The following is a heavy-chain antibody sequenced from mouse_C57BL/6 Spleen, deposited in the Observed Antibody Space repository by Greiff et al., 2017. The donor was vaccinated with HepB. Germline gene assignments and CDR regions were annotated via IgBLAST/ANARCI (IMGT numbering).Heavy chain of an antibody. J-gene: IGHJ1*03. V-gene: IGHV2-9-1*01. Sequence: VKLVESGPGLVAPSQSLSITCTVSGFSLTSYAISWVRQPPGKGLEWLGVIWTGGGTNYNSALKSRLSISKDNSKSQVFLKMNSLQTDDTARYYCARNRERYGSSYWYFDVWGTGTTVTVSS. CDR3: ARNRERYGSSYWYFDV. CDR2: IWTGGGT. CDR1: GFSLTSYA. D-gene: IGHD1-1*01.